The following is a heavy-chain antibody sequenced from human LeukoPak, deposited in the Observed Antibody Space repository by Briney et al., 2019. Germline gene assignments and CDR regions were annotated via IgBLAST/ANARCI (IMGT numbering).Heavy chain of an antibody. V-gene: IGHV4-39*01. CDR2: IHSIGST. CDR3: ATTSYISGWHWNFDY. Sequence: PSETLSLTCTLSGGSISSGSFFWDWIRQPPGKGLEWLGSIHSIGSTYYNPSLKGRLTMSVDTSKNQFSLKLSSVTAADTAVYYCATTSYISGWHWNFDYWGQGTLVTVSS. J-gene: IGHJ4*02. D-gene: IGHD6-19*01. CDR1: GGSISSGSFF.